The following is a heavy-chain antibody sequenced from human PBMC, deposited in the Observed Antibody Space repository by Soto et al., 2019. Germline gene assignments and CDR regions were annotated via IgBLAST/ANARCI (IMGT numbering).Heavy chain of an antibody. D-gene: IGHD3-9*01. J-gene: IGHJ6*03. CDR1: GFTFSSYS. V-gene: IGHV3-21*01. Sequence: EVQLVESGGGLVKPGGSLRLSCAASGFTFSSYSMNWVRQAPGKGLEWVSSISSSSSYIHYADSVKGRFTISRDNAKNSLYLQMNSLRAEDTAVYYCAREIQYYDILTGSYYYYMDVWGKGTTVTVSS. CDR3: AREIQYYDILTGSYYYYMDV. CDR2: ISSSSSYI.